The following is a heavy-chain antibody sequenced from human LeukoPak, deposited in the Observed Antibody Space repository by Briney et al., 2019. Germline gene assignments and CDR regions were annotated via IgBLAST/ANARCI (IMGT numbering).Heavy chain of an antibody. CDR2: IYSGGST. V-gene: IGHV3-53*01. CDR1: GFTVSSNY. CDR3: ARDRVVPAAKIPYWYFDL. Sequence: GGSLRLSCAASGFTVSSNYMSWVRQAPGKGLEWVSVIYSGGSTYYADSVKGRFTISRDNSKNTLYLQMDSLRAEDTAVYYCARDRVVPAAKIPYWYFDLWGRGTLVTVSS. J-gene: IGHJ2*01. D-gene: IGHD2-2*01.